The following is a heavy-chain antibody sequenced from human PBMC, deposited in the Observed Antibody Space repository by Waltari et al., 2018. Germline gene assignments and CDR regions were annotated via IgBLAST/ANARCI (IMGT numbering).Heavy chain of an antibody. V-gene: IGHV3-21*02. CDR2: INSGSSQM. J-gene: IGHJ4*02. CDR1: GFIFSSYS. CDR3: AGEDPRGWFFVDY. D-gene: IGHD6-19*01. Sequence: EVQLVESGGGLVKPGGSLRLSCAASGFIFSSYSMNWVRQAPGKGLEWVSFINSGSSQMYYADSVKGRFTISRDNAEKSLFLQMDSLTDEDTAMYYCAGEDPRGWFFVDYWGQGVLVTVSS.